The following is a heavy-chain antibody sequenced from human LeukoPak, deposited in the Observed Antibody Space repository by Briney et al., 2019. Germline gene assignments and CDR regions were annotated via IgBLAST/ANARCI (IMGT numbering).Heavy chain of an antibody. CDR1: GFTFSTFA. CDR2: ICGEI. D-gene: IGHD3-22*01. Sequence: GGSLRLSCAASGFTFSTFAMIWVRQPPGKGLEWVSSICGEIHYADSVRGRFTISRDNSKSTLSLQMNSLRAEDTAVYYCARDLGQYYDTSDNWFDPWGQGTLVTVSS. V-gene: IGHV3-23*01. J-gene: IGHJ5*02. CDR3: ARDLGQYYDTSDNWFDP.